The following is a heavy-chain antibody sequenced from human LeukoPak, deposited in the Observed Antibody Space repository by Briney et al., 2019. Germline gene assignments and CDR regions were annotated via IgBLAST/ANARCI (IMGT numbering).Heavy chain of an antibody. V-gene: IGHV3-23*01. J-gene: IGHJ4*02. CDR3: AKLSDYDFWSGYYPDY. CDR1: GFTFSSYA. D-gene: IGHD3-3*01. CDR2: ISGSGGST. Sequence: GGSLRLSCAASGFTFSSYAMSWVRQAPGKGLEWVSAISGSGGSTYYADSVKGRFTISRDNSKNTLYLQMNSLRAEDTAVYYCAKLSDYDFWSGYYPDYWGQGTLVTVSS.